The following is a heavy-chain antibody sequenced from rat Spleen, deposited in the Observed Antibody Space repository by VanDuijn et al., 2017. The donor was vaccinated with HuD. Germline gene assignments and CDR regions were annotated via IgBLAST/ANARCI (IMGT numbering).Heavy chain of an antibody. V-gene: IGHV5-25*01. J-gene: IGHJ2*01. Sequence: EVQLVESGGGLVQPGRSMKLSCAASGFTFSMYYMAWVRQAPTKGLEWVASIRTGGGDTYYRDSVRGRFTLSRDNAKSTLYLQMDSLRSEDTATYDCARHRNYGGIPFDYWGQGVMVTVSS. CDR2: IRTGGGDT. CDR3: ARHRNYGGIPFDY. CDR1: GFTFSMYY. D-gene: IGHD1-11*01.